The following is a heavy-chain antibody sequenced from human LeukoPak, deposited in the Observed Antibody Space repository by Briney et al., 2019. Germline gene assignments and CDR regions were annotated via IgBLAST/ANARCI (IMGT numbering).Heavy chain of an antibody. CDR3: ARDTYYYDSSGSRFDY. Sequence: GGSLRLSCAASGFTFSSYSMNWVRQAPGKGLEWVSYISSSSSTIYYADSVKGRFTISRDNAKNSLYLQMNSLRAEDTAVYYCARDTYYYDSSGSRFDYWGQGTLVTVSS. CDR2: ISSSSSTI. V-gene: IGHV3-48*04. CDR1: GFTFSSYS. D-gene: IGHD3-22*01. J-gene: IGHJ4*02.